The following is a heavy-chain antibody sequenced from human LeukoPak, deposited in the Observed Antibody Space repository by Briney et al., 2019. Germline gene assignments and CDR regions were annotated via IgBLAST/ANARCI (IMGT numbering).Heavy chain of an antibody. CDR3: ASTLEDYYDSSGYYRIFDY. CDR2: IIPILGIA. D-gene: IGHD3-22*01. CDR1: GGTFSSYA. V-gene: IGHV1-69*04. J-gene: IGHJ4*02. Sequence: PVASVKVSCKASGGTFSSYAISWVRQAPGQGLEWMGRIIPILGIANYAQKFQGRVTITADKSTSTAYMELSSLRSEDTAVYYCASTLEDYYDSSGYYRIFDYWGQGTLVTVSP.